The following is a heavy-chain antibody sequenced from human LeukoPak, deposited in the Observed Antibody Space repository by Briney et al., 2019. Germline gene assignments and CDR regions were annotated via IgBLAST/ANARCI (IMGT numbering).Heavy chain of an antibody. CDR1: GYTFTGYY. CDR3: AREVVGATWVDY. D-gene: IGHD1-26*01. V-gene: IGHV1-46*01. J-gene: IGHJ4*02. CDR2: INPSGGST. Sequence: ASVKVSCKASGYTFTGYYMHWVRQAPGQGLEWMGIINPSGGSTSYAQKFQGRVTMTRDMSTSTVYMELSSLRSEDTAVYYCAREVVGATWVDYWGQGTLVTVSS.